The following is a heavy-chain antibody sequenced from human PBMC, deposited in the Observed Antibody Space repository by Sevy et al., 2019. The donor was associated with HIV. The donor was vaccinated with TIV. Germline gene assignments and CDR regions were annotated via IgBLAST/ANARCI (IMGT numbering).Heavy chain of an antibody. Sequence: GGYLRLSCAASGFTFSSYWMSWVRQAPGKGLEWVANIKHDESEIYYIDSVKGRFTISRDNAKNSLYLQMDSLRAEDTAVYYCARYAYDDYVRTLNYWGQGTLVTVSS. CDR1: GFTFSSYW. V-gene: IGHV3-7*01. J-gene: IGHJ4*02. CDR3: ARYAYDDYVRTLNY. D-gene: IGHD4-17*01. CDR2: IKHDESEI.